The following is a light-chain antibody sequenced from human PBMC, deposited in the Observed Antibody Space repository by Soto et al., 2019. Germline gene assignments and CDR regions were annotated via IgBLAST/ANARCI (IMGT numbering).Light chain of an antibody. CDR2: ENH. Sequence: QAVLTQPPSVSAAPGQKVTISCSESSSNIGNNYVSWYQQLPGTAPKLLIYENHKRPSGIPDRFSGSKSGTSAALGITGLQTGDEADYYCGTWDTSLTAGVFGGGTKLTVL. CDR1: SSNIGNNY. CDR3: GTWDTSLTAGV. V-gene: IGLV1-51*02. J-gene: IGLJ3*02.